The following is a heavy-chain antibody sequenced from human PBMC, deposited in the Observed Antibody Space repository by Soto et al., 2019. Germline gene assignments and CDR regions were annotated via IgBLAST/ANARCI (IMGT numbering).Heavy chain of an antibody. CDR1: GFSFGSYA. V-gene: IGHV3-23*01. J-gene: IGHJ6*02. Sequence: GGSLRLSCAASGFSFGSYAMSWVRQAPGRGLEWVSTASPSVSTTYYAGSVQGRFTISRDNSQNTLFLQMDSLRGEDAAVYFCAKDQSPGNHYKGQYNLYYHGLDVWGQGTRVTVS. CDR3: AKDQSPGNHYKGQYNLYYHGLDV. D-gene: IGHD3-10*01. CDR2: ASPSVSTT.